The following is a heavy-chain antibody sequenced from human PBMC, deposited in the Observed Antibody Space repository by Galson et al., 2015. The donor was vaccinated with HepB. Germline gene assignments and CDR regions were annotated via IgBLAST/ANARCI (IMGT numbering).Heavy chain of an antibody. CDR3: ARDAGTNINYNYFDY. J-gene: IGHJ4*02. D-gene: IGHD1-7*01. CDR1: GFTFSSHW. CDR2: IKQDGSGV. Sequence: SLRLSCAVSGFTFSSHWMSWVRQAPGKGLEWVAHIKQDGSGVYYVDFVKGRFTISRDNAKDSLYLQMNSLRAEDTAVYYCARDAGTNINYNYFDYWGQGTLVIVSS. V-gene: IGHV3-7*01.